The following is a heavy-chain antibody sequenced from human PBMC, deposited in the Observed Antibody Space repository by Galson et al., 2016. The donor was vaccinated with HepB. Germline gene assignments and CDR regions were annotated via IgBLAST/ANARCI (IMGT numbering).Heavy chain of an antibody. CDR1: GYRFLNYG. D-gene: IGHD3-10*01. CDR2: ISAYNIKT. Sequence: SVKVSCKASGYRFLNYGINWVRQAPGQGLEWNGWISAYNIKTNHTDRLQDRVILTVDTSTTTAYRNLTHLRSDDTAVYFCARDREEFSWDYYINPLPLDPWGQGTLVTVSS. V-gene: IGHV1-18*01. J-gene: IGHJ5*02. CDR3: ARDREEFSWDYYINPLPLDP.